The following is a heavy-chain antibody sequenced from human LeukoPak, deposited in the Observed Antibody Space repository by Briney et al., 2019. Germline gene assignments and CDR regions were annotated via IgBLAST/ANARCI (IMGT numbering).Heavy chain of an antibody. D-gene: IGHD3-22*01. J-gene: IGHJ3*01. Sequence: PSETLSLTCTVSGGSMTSHYLSWIRQPPGKGLEYIGHIYYSGRTYYKPSPQSRLTISVDTSKNHFSLRLTSVTAADTAVYYCARLLDNDSSGYPDTFDVWGQGTMVTVSS. CDR3: ARLLDNDSSGYPDTFDV. V-gene: IGHV4-59*11. CDR2: IYYSGRT. CDR1: GGSMTSHY.